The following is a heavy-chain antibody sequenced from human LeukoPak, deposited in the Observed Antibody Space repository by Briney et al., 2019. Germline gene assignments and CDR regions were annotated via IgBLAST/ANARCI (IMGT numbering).Heavy chain of an antibody. D-gene: IGHD6-25*01. V-gene: IGHV1-69*04. J-gene: IGHJ3*02. CDR2: IIPILGIA. CDR1: GGTFSSYA. Sequence: AASVKVSCKASGGTFSSYAISWVRQAPGQGLEWMGRIIPILGIANYAQKFQGRVTITADKSTSTAYMELSSLRSEDMAVYYCARGAGFDAFDIWGQGTMVTVSS. CDR3: ARGAGFDAFDI.